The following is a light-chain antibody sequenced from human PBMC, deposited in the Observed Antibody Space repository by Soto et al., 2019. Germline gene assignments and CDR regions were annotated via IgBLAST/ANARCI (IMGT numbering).Light chain of an antibody. V-gene: IGLV7-46*01. CDR2: DTT. CDR1: TGAVTNGHY. J-gene: IGLJ1*01. CDR3: LLSYNGADV. Sequence: QAVVTQEPSLTVSPGGTVTLTCGSSTGAVTNGHYPYWFQQKPGQAPRTLIYDTTNRHSWTPARFSGSLLGGKAALTLSGAQPEDEDEYYCLLSYNGADVFGPGTKVTVL.